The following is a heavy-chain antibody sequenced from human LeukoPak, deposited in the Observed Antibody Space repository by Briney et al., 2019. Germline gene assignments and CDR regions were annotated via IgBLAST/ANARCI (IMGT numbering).Heavy chain of an antibody. CDR2: IYYSGST. V-gene: IGHV4-30-4*08. CDR1: GGSISSGDYY. Sequence: SQTLSLTCTVSGGSISSGDYYWSWIRQPPGKGLEWIGYIYYSGSTYYNPSLKSRVTISVDTSKNQFSLKLSSVTAADTAVYYCARDIAAAASFDYWGQGTPVTVSS. J-gene: IGHJ4*02. CDR3: ARDIAAAASFDY. D-gene: IGHD6-13*01.